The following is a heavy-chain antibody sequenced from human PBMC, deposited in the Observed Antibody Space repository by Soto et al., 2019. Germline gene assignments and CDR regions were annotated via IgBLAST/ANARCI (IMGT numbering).Heavy chain of an antibody. Sequence: SLTCTVSGGSISSGDYYWSLIRQPPGKGLEWIGYIYYSGSTYYNPSLKSRVTISVDTSKNQFSLKLRSVTAADTAVYYCAIGITRFGGVIIQYSQHWGQGPLVTVSS. V-gene: IGHV4-30-4*01. D-gene: IGHD3-10*01. CDR1: GGSISSGDYY. CDR2: IYYSGST. J-gene: IGHJ1*01. CDR3: AIGITRFGGVIIQYSQH.